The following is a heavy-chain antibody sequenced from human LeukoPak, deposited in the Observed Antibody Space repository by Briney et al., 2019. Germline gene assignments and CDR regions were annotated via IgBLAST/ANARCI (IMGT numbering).Heavy chain of an antibody. CDR2: IYSDGSST. CDR1: GFTFSRYW. V-gene: IGHV3-74*01. D-gene: IGHD3/OR15-3a*01. Sequence: GGSLRLSCAASGFTFSRYWMHWVRQAPGKGLLWVSRIYSDGSSTYYADSVKGRFTTSRDNAKNALHLQMNSLTAEDTAVYYCVLDLFSSFAFDIWGQGTMVTVSS. CDR3: VLDLFSSFAFDI. J-gene: IGHJ3*02.